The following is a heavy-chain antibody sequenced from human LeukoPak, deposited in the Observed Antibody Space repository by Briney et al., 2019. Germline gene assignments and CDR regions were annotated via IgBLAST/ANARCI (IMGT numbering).Heavy chain of an antibody. D-gene: IGHD4-17*01. V-gene: IGHV3-23*01. CDR1: GFTFSSYV. CDR3: ANGVTTYDY. Sequence: GGSLRLSCEASGFTFSSYVMTWVRQAPGMGPEWVSSISGSGDSTYYADSVKGRFSITRDSSKNTLYLQMNSLSAEDTAVYFCANGVTTYDYWGQGTLVTVSS. CDR2: ISGSGDST. J-gene: IGHJ4*02.